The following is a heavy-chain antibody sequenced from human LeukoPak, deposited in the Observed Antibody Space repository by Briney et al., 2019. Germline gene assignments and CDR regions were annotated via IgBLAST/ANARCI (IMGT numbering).Heavy chain of an antibody. J-gene: IGHJ4*02. D-gene: IGHD3-9*01. CDR1: GGSFSGYY. V-gene: IGHV4-34*01. CDR2: INHSGST. Sequence: SETLSLTCAVYGGSFSGYYWSWIRQPPGKGLEWIGEINHSGSTNYNPSLKSRVTISVDTSKNQFSLKLSSVTAADTAVYYCARGEPEYYDILSGYPLDYWGQGTLVTVSS. CDR3: ARGEPEYYDILSGYPLDY.